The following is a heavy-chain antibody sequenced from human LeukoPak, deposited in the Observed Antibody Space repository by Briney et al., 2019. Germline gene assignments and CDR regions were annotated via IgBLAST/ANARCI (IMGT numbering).Heavy chain of an antibody. CDR3: ARRSSGGGLFDY. D-gene: IGHD6-19*01. CDR1: GASISSGSYY. Sequence: SETLSLTCTVSGASISSGSYYWGWIRQPPGKGLEWIGSIFYSGNTYYNPSLKSRVTISVDTSKNHFSLKLSSVTSADTAVYYCARRSSGGGLFDYWGQGTLVTVSS. J-gene: IGHJ4*02. V-gene: IGHV4-39*02. CDR2: IFYSGNT.